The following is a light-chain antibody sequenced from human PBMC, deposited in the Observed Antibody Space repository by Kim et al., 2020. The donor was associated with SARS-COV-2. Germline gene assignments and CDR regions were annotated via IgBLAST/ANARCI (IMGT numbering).Light chain of an antibody. CDR3: ASRDSNDVHVL. CDR1: SLRTNY. J-gene: IGLJ2*01. V-gene: IGLV3-19*01. CDR2: AND. Sequence: SSELTQDPAVSVALGQTVRITCQGDSLRTNYASWYQQKPGQAPVLVIYANDNRPSGIPDRFSGSSSGNTASLTIAGAQAEDEADYHCASRDSNDVHVLFGGRTKVTVL.